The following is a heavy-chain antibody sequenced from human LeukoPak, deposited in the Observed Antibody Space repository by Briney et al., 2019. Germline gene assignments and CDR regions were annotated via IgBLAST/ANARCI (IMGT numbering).Heavy chain of an antibody. D-gene: IGHD3-16*02. Sequence: GGSLRLSCAASGFTFSSYAMSWVRQAPGKGLEWVSAISGSGGSTYYADSVEGRFTISRDNSKNTLYLQMNSLRAEDTAVYYCAKDLLRLGELSLYGAFDIWGQGTMVTVSS. CDR3: AKDLLRLGELSLYGAFDI. CDR2: ISGSGGST. J-gene: IGHJ3*02. CDR1: GFTFSSYA. V-gene: IGHV3-23*01.